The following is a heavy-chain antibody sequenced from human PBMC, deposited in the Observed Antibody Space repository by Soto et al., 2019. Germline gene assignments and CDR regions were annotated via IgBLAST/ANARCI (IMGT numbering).Heavy chain of an antibody. J-gene: IGHJ6*02. CDR1: GYIFTNYW. Sequence: EVQLVQSGAEVKKPGESLRISCEASGYIFTNYWISWVRQMPGKDLEWMGKIDHSNSYSDYSPSFKGHVSLSVDKSITPAYLQWTSLKASDTAMYYCARMPTYYHYGLEVLGQGTSVTVPS. V-gene: IGHV5-10-1*03. CDR3: ARMPTYYHYGLEV. CDR2: IDHSNSYS. D-gene: IGHD2-2*01.